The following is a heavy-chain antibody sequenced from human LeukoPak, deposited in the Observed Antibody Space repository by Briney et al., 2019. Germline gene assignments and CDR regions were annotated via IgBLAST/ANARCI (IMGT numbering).Heavy chain of an antibody. CDR2: IRRKAYGSTT. V-gene: IGHV3-49*03. Sequence: GGSLRLSCTASGFTFGDYAMSWFRQAPGKGLEWVGFIRRKAYGSTTEYAASVKGRLTISRDDSKSIAYLQMNSVKTEDTAVYYCTRHWSPAMAMYFDAWGHGTLVTV. J-gene: IGHJ4*01. CDR3: TRHWSPAMAMYFDA. CDR1: GFTFGDYA. D-gene: IGHD5-18*01.